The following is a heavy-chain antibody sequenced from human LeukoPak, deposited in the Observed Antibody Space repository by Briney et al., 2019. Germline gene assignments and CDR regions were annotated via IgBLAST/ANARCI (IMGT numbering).Heavy chain of an antibody. D-gene: IGHD3-9*01. CDR2: ISSSSSYI. V-gene: IGHV3-21*01. J-gene: IGHJ4*02. CDR3: ARDRIYDILTGYSRAFDY. CDR1: GFTLSSYS. Sequence: GGSLRLSCAASGFTLSSYSMNWVRQAPGKGLEWVSSISSSSSYIYYADSVKGRFTISRDNAKNSLHLQMNSLRAEDTAVYYCARDRIYDILTGYSRAFDYWGQGTLVTVSS.